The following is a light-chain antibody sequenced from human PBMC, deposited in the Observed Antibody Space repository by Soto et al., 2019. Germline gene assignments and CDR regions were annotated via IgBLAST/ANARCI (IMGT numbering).Light chain of an antibody. CDR1: QSISSW. V-gene: IGKV1-5*03. CDR3: QQYNSYSPYT. CDR2: KAS. Sequence: DIQMTQSPSTLFASVGDRVTITCRAGQSISSWLAWYQQKPGKAPNLLIYKASSLESGVPSRFSGSGSGTEFTLTISSLQPDDFATYYCQQYNSYSPYTFGQGTKLEIK. J-gene: IGKJ2*01.